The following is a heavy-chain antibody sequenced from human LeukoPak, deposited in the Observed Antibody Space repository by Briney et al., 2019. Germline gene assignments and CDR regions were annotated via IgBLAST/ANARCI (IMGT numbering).Heavy chain of an antibody. Sequence: GSLRLSCAASGFTFSSYGMHWVRQAPGKGLEWVAVISYDGSNKYYADSVKGRFTISRDNSKNTLYLQMNSLRAEDTAVYYCAKDKAAAGIDYWGQGTLVTVSS. CDR2: ISYDGSNK. CDR1: GFTFSSYG. J-gene: IGHJ4*02. D-gene: IGHD6-13*01. CDR3: AKDKAAAGIDY. V-gene: IGHV3-30*18.